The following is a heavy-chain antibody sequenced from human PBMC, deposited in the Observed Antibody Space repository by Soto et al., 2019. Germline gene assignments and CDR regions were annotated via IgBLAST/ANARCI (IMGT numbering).Heavy chain of an antibody. J-gene: IGHJ3*02. V-gene: IGHV1-58*01. D-gene: IGHD2-15*01. Sequence: QMQVVQSGPEVKKPGTSVTVSCKTSGIIFSNSAVQWVRQARGQRLEWLGYIIIAGGGTKYSQNRKGKITITRDMSTNPAYMELSSLKSEDTAIYYCAAELYSGGRCCSFDIWGQGTMITVSS. CDR2: IIIAGGGT. CDR1: GIIFSNSA. CDR3: AAELYSGGRCCSFDI.